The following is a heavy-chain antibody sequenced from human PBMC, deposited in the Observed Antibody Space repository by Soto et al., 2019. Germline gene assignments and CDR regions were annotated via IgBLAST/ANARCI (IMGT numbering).Heavy chain of an antibody. CDR3: ARDYNDFCSGHFDY. J-gene: IGHJ4*02. CDR2: ISSSSFTI. Sequence: EVHLVESGGRLVQPGGSLRLSCAASGFRFSDYSMNWVRQAPGRGLEWVSYISSSSFTIHYADSVEGRFAISRDNAKNSVYLQMNSLRAEDTAVYYCARDYNDFCSGHFDYWGQGALVTVSS. CDR1: GFRFSDYS. D-gene: IGHD3-3*01. V-gene: IGHV3-48*01.